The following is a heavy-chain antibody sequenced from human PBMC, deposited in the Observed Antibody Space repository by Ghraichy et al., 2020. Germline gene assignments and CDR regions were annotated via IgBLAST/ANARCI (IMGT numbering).Heavy chain of an antibody. CDR1: GGSISSGGYS. CDR3: ARGMVRGVIITGFDY. Sequence: SLNISCAVSGGSISSGGYSWSWIRQPPGKGLEWLGYIYHSGSTYYNPPLKSRVTISLDRSKNQFSLKLSSVTAADTAVYYCARGMVRGVIITGFDYWGQGTLVTVSS. V-gene: IGHV4-30-2*01. D-gene: IGHD3-10*01. CDR2: IYHSGST. J-gene: IGHJ4*02.